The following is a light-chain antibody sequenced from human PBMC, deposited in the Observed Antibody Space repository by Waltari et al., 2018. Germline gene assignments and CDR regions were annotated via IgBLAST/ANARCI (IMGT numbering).Light chain of an antibody. J-gene: IGLJ3*02. CDR3: QSADSSGTFWV. Sequence: SYELTQPPSVSVSPGQTARITCSGDALPKQDVCWYQQKPGQAPVLLIYKDSERSSGIPERFSGSSSGTTVTLTISGVQAEDEADYYCQSADSSGTFWVFGGGTKLTVL. V-gene: IGLV3-25*03. CDR2: KDS. CDR1: ALPKQD.